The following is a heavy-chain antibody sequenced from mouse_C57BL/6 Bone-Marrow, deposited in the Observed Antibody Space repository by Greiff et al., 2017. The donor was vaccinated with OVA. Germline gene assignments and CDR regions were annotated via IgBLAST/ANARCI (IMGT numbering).Heavy chain of an antibody. Sequence: EVKLVESGEGLVKPGGSLKLSCAASGFTFSSYAMSWVRQTPEKRLEWVAYISSGGDYIYYADTVKGRFTISRDNARNTLYLQMSSLKSVDTAMYYCTKVLAAFDVWGTGTTVTVSS. J-gene: IGHJ1*03. CDR1: GFTFSSYA. D-gene: IGHD1-3*01. CDR3: TKVLAAFDV. CDR2: ISSGGDYI. V-gene: IGHV5-9-1*02.